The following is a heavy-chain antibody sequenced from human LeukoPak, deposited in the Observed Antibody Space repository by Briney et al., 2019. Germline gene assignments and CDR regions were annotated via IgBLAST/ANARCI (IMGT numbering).Heavy chain of an antibody. Sequence: SETLSLTCTVSGGSLSSGSYYWSWIRQPAGKGLEWIGRIYTSGRTMYSPSLKSRVTISADTSKNQFSLKLSSVTATDTAVYYCARAFGVVIYFDYWGQGTLVTVSS. CDR2: IYTSGRT. CDR3: ARAFGVVIYFDY. V-gene: IGHV4-61*02. J-gene: IGHJ4*02. CDR1: GGSLSSGSYY. D-gene: IGHD3-3*01.